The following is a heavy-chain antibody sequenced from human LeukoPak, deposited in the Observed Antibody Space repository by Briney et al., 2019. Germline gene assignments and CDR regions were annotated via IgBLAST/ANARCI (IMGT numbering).Heavy chain of an antibody. CDR1: GGSISSGGYY. CDR2: IYYSGST. D-gene: IGHD3-10*01. Sequence: SQTLSLTCTVSGGSISSGGYYWSWIRPHPGKGLDWIGYIYYSGSTYYNPSLKSRVTISVDTSKNQFSLKLSSVTAADTAVYYCARDAGGGIWFGEWGQGTLVTVSS. CDR3: ARDAGGGIWFGE. V-gene: IGHV4-31*03. J-gene: IGHJ4*02.